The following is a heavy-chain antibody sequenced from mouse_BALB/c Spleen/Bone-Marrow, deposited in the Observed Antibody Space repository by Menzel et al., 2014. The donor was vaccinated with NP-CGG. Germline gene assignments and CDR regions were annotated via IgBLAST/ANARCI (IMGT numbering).Heavy chain of an antibody. CDR1: GFAFSSYD. D-gene: IGHD2-3*01. Sequence: EVQRVESGGGLVKPGGSLKLSCAASGFAFSSYDMSWVRRTPEKRLEWVAYISSGGGSTYYPGTVKGRFTISRDNAKNTLYLQMSSLKSEDTAMYYCARHEDGYYDAMDYWGQGTSVTVSS. CDR2: ISSGGGST. V-gene: IGHV5-12-1*01. J-gene: IGHJ4*01. CDR3: ARHEDGYYDAMDY.